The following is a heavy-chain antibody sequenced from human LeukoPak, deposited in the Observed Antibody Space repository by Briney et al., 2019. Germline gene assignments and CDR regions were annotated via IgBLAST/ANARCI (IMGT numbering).Heavy chain of an antibody. D-gene: IGHD3-22*01. V-gene: IGHV3-30*04. CDR3: AKKAGPSNYYDRVNAEYFQH. CDR1: GFTVSSYV. J-gene: IGHJ1*01. CDR2: ISYDGSNE. Sequence: GGSLRLSCAAYGFTVSSYVMHWARQAPGKGLEWVAIISYDGSNEYYADSVKGRFTISRDNSKNTLYLQMNSLRAEDTAVYYCAKKAGPSNYYDRVNAEYFQHWGQGTLVTVSS.